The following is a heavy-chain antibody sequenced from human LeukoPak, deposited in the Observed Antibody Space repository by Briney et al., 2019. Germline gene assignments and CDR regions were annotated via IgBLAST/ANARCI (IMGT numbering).Heavy chain of an antibody. CDR1: AGSFSNYY. Sequence: SETLSLTCAVYAGSFSNYYWSWIRQSPGKGLEWIGEIYHSGSTNYNPSLKSRVTISVDTSKNQFSLKLSSVIAADTAVYYCATGYPFRNGMDVWGQGTTVNVSS. CDR3: ATGYPFRNGMDV. D-gene: IGHD5-18*01. V-gene: IGHV4-34*01. J-gene: IGHJ6*02. CDR2: IYHSGST.